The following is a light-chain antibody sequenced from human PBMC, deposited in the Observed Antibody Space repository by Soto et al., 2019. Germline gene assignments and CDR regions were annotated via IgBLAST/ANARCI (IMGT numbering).Light chain of an antibody. Sequence: IQLTQSPSFLSPSIGESVTMTCRASQSISSFLTWYQQKPGKAPKLLIYAASSLQSGVPSRFSGSGSGTDFTLTISSLQPEDCATYYCQQSYSTPWTCGQGTKADIK. CDR2: AAS. CDR3: QQSYSTPWT. V-gene: IGKV1-39*01. CDR1: QSISSF. J-gene: IGKJ1*01.